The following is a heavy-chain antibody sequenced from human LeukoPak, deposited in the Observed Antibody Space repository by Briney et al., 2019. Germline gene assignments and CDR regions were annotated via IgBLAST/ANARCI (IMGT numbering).Heavy chain of an antibody. J-gene: IGHJ4*02. V-gene: IGHV3-74*01. CDR2: ITTDGSGT. CDR1: GFTFNSYW. CDR3: ARGAVAGANFDY. D-gene: IGHD1-26*01. Sequence: GGSLRLSCADSGFTFNSYWMHWVRQGPGKGLAWVSHITTDGSGTSYADSVKGRFTISRDNAKKTLYLQMNSLRAEDTAVYYCARGAVAGANFDYWGLGTLVTVSS.